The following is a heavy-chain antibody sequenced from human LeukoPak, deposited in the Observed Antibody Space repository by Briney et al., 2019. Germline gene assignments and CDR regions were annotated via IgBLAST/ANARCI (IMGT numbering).Heavy chain of an antibody. D-gene: IGHD6-19*01. Sequence: SETLSLTCAVYGGSFSGYYWSWIRQPPGKGLEWIGEINHSGSTNYNPSLKSRVTISVDTSKNRFSLKLSSVTAADTAVYYCASLYRVAVASGDYWGQGTLVTVSS. CDR1: GGSFSGYY. V-gene: IGHV4-34*01. CDR3: ASLYRVAVASGDY. J-gene: IGHJ4*02. CDR2: INHSGST.